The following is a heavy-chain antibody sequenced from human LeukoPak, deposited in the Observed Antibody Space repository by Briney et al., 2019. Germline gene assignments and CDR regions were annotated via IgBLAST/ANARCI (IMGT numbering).Heavy chain of an antibody. V-gene: IGHV1-18*01. J-gene: IGHJ4*02. Sequence: ASVKVSCKASGYTFTSYGISWVRQAPGQGLEWMGFISTYNSNTNYAREFQGRVTMTTDTSTSTAYMGLRSLRSDDTAVYYCARDDCTSASCYLAYWGQGTLVTVSS. CDR3: ARDDCTSASCYLAY. CDR1: GYTFTSYG. CDR2: ISTYNSNT. D-gene: IGHD2-2*01.